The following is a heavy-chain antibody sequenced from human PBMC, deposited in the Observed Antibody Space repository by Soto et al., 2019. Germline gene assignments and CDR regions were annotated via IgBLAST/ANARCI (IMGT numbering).Heavy chain of an antibody. D-gene: IGHD3-10*01. J-gene: IGHJ4*02. CDR3: APGKYYYGSGSSFPLFGY. CDR2: FDPEDGET. CDR1: GYTLTELS. V-gene: IGHV1-24*01. Sequence: ASVKVSCKVSGYTLTELSMHWVRQAPGKGLEWMGGFDPEDGETIYAQKFQGRVTMTEDTSTDTAYMELSSLISEDTAVYYCAPGKYYYGSGSSFPLFGYWGQGTLVTVSS.